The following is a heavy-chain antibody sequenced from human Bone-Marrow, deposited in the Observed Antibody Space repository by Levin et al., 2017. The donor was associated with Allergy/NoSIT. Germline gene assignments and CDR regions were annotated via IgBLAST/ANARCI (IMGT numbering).Heavy chain of an antibody. Sequence: SQTLSLTCTVSGGAVSSPDFVWGWVRQPPGKRLEWIGHVHYTGSADYSPSLKTRVTMSVDTSNNQFSLRLNSMTAADTAVYYGTRGAGGNYPPGEWGQGTLVTVSS. CDR3: TRGAGGNYPPGE. CDR1: GGAVSSPDFV. V-gene: IGHV4-61*08. CDR2: VHYTGSA. D-gene: IGHD3-16*02. J-gene: IGHJ4*02.